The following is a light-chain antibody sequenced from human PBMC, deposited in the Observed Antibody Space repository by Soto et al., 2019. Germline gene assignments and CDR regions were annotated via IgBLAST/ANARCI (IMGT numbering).Light chain of an antibody. J-gene: IGKJ1*01. V-gene: IGKV1-6*01. Sequence: AIQMTQSPSSLSASVGDRVTITCRASQGISNELGWYQQKPGKAPKLLIFAASTLHSGVPPRFSGSGSGTDFTLTISSLQPEDFATYYCLQDYNYPRTFGQGNRVDVK. CDR3: LQDYNYPRT. CDR1: QGISNE. CDR2: AAS.